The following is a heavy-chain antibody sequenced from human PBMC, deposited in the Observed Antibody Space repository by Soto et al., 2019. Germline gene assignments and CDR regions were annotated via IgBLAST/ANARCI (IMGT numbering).Heavy chain of an antibody. CDR1: GFTFSSYS. Sequence: GGSLRLSCAASGFTFSSYSMNWVRQAPGKGLEWVSYISSSSSTIYYADSVKGRFTISRDNAKNSLYLQMNSLRAEDTDVYYCARDPRHDYGDYVSYAFDIWGQGTMVTVSS. D-gene: IGHD4-17*01. CDR2: ISSSSSTI. V-gene: IGHV3-48*01. CDR3: ARDPRHDYGDYVSYAFDI. J-gene: IGHJ3*02.